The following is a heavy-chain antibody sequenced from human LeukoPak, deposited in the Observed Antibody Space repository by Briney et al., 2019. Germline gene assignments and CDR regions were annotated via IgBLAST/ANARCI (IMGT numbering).Heavy chain of an antibody. Sequence: GGSLRLSCAASGFTFRNYWMSWVRQAPGKGLEWVANINEDGSDKYSVDSVKGRFTISRDNAKSSLFLHMNSLRAEDTAIYYCVRDSYYAFDIWGQGTVVAVSS. D-gene: IGHD2-8*01. J-gene: IGHJ3*02. V-gene: IGHV3-7*03. CDR3: VRDSYYAFDI. CDR1: GFTFRNYW. CDR2: INEDGSDK.